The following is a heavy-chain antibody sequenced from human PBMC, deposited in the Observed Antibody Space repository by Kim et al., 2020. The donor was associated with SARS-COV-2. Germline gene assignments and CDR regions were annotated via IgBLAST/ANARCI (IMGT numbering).Heavy chain of an antibody. D-gene: IGHD1-1*01. V-gene: IGHV3-73*01. CDR1: GFTFSDSP. CDR3: TRIPGTTLAFWYAFDV. Sequence: GGSLRLSCAASGFTFSDSPIHWVRQASGKGLEWIGRIRSKVYSYATSYAATGKGRFTISRDDSESTAYLQMNSLKTADTAVYYCTRIPGTTLAFWYAFDV. J-gene: IGHJ3*01. CDR2: IRSKVYSYAT.